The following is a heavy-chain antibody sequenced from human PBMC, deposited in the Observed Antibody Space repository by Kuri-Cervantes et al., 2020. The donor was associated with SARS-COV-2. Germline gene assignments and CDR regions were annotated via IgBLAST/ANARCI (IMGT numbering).Heavy chain of an antibody. D-gene: IGHD2-21*02. CDR1: GGTFSSYT. CDR3: ARDSGDWTPDGFDI. CDR2: IIPIFGTA. J-gene: IGHJ3*02. Sequence: SVKVSCKASGGTFSSYTISWVRQAPGQGLEWMGGIIPIFGTANYAQKFQGRVTITADESTSTAYMELSSLRSEDTAVYYCARDSGDWTPDGFDIWGQGTMVTVSS. V-gene: IGHV1-69*13.